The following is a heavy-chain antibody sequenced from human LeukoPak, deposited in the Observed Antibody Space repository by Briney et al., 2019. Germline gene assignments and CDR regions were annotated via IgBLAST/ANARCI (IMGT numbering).Heavy chain of an antibody. J-gene: IGHJ6*03. CDR2: IIPIFGTA. CDR3: ARVNNWNSRGASDYYYMDV. D-gene: IGHD1-7*01. CDR1: GGTFSSYA. Sequence: ASVKVSCKASGGTFSSYAISWVRQAPGQGLEWMGGIIPIFGTANYAQKFQGRVTITADESTSTAYMELSSLRSEDTAVYYCARVNNWNSRGASDYYYMDVWGKGTTVTVSS. V-gene: IGHV1-69*13.